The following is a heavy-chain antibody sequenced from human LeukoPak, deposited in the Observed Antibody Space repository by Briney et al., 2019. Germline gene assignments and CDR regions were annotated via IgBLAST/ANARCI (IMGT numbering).Heavy chain of an antibody. J-gene: IGHJ6*03. Sequence: GGSLRLFCAASGFTVSTNYMSWVRQAPGKGLEWVSVIYSGGSTSYADSVKGRFTISRDKSKNTLYLQMNSLRAEDTAVYYCAKNRGAGSHYYYHMNVWGKGTTVTVSS. V-gene: IGHV3-53*01. CDR3: AKNRGAGSHYYYHMNV. CDR1: GFTVSTNY. D-gene: IGHD1-26*01. CDR2: IYSGGST.